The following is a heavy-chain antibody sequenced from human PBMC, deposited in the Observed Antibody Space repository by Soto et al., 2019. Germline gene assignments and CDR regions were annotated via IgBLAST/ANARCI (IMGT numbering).Heavy chain of an antibody. CDR2: INPNSGGT. CDR3: ARDSPLRYGMDV. Sequence: ASVKVSCKASGYTFTGYYMHWVRQAPGQGLEWMGWINPNSGGTNYAQKFQGWVTMTRGTSISTAYMELSRLRSDDTAVYYCARDSPLRYGMDVWGQGTTVTVSS. CDR1: GYTFTGYY. J-gene: IGHJ6*02. V-gene: IGHV1-2*04.